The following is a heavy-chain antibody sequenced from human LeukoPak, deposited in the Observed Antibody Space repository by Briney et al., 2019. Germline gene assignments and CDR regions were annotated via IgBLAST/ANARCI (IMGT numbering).Heavy chain of an antibody. CDR3: ATSRSIAAPFGY. CDR1: GGSISSSSYY. J-gene: IGHJ4*02. Sequence: SETLSLTCTVSGGSISSSSYYWGWIRQPPGKGPEWIGSIYYSGSTYYNPSLKSRVTISVDTSKNQFSLKLSSVTAADTAVYYCATSRSIAAPFGYWGQGTLVTVSS. D-gene: IGHD6-6*01. CDR2: IYYSGST. V-gene: IGHV4-39*01.